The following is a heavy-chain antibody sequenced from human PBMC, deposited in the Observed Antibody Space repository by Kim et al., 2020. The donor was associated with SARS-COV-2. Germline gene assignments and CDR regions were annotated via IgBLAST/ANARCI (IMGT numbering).Heavy chain of an antibody. Sequence: GGSLRLSCAASGFVLDAYAMHWVRQAPGKGLVWVSGISWNSGSIGYADSVKGRFTISRDNAKNSLYLQMNSLRAEDTALYYCAKDIAYNLGEGGFDYWGQGTLVTVSS. CDR1: GFVLDAYA. CDR2: ISWNSGSI. CDR3: AKDIAYNLGEGGFDY. D-gene: IGHD1-1*01. J-gene: IGHJ4*02. V-gene: IGHV3-9*01.